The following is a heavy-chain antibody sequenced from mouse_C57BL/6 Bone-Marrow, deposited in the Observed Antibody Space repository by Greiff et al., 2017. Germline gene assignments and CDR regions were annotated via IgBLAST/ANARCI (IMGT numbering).Heavy chain of an antibody. Sequence: VQLKQSGGGLVKPGGSLKLSCAASGFTFSSYAMSWVRQTPEKRLEWVATISDGGSYTYYPDNVKGRFTISRDNAKNNLYLQMSHLKSEDTAMYYCARDRDYYGSSYVYAMDYWGQGTSVTVSS. CDR2: ISDGGSYT. V-gene: IGHV5-4*01. CDR1: GFTFSSYA. CDR3: ARDRDYYGSSYVYAMDY. D-gene: IGHD1-1*01. J-gene: IGHJ4*01.